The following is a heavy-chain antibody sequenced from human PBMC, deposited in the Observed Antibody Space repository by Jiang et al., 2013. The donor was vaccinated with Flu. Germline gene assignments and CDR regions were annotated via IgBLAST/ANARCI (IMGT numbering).Heavy chain of an antibody. D-gene: IGHD4/OR15-4a*01. CDR3: ARSSAGALGWGPGDFDS. J-gene: IGHJ4*02. CDR1: GGSISSSSYY. CDR2: LLWGKT. V-gene: IGHV4-39*01. Sequence: TLSLKCTVSGGSISSSSYYWDWIRQPPREGPGVGCDYLLWGKTYYSPSLKSRVTVSIDTSENQFSLHMSSVTAADTAVYYCARSSAGALGWGPGDFDSWGRGTLVTVSS.